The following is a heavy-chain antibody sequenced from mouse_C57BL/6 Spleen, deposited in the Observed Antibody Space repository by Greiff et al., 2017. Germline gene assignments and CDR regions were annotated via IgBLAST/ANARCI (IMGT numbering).Heavy chain of an antibody. Sequence: VQLKESGAELVKPGASVKLSCTASGFNIKDYYMHWVKQRTEQGLEWIGRIDPEDGETKYAPKFQGKATITADTSSNTAYLQLSSLTSEDTAVYYCAKGVIYYDYSYYFDYWGQGTTLTVSS. D-gene: IGHD2-4*01. CDR3: AKGVIYYDYSYYFDY. J-gene: IGHJ2*01. CDR1: GFNIKDYY. CDR2: IDPEDGET. V-gene: IGHV14-2*01.